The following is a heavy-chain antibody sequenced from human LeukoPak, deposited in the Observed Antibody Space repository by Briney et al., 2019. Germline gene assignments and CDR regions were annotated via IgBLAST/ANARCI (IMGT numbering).Heavy chain of an antibody. CDR3: ARGIVVVTAANFDY. CDR1: GGSISSYY. D-gene: IGHD2-21*02. V-gene: IGHV4-59*01. J-gene: IGHJ4*02. Sequence: SETLSLTCTVSGGSISSYYWSWIRQPPGKGLEWIGYIYYSGSTNYNPSLKSRVTISVDTSKNQFSLELSSVTAADTAVDYCARGIVVVTAANFDYWGQGTLVTVSS. CDR2: IYYSGST.